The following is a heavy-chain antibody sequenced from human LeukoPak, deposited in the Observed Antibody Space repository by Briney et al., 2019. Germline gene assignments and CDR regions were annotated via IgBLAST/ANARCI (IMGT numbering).Heavy chain of an antibody. CDR2: ISSSSSYI. D-gene: IGHD6-19*01. Sequence: PGGSLRLSCAASGFTFSSYSMNWVRQAPGKGLEWVSSISSSSSYIYYADSVKGRFTISRDNAKNSLYLQMNSLRAEDTAVYYCARIAVAGTSYYFDYWGQGTLVTVSS. CDR1: GFTFSSYS. V-gene: IGHV3-21*01. J-gene: IGHJ4*02. CDR3: ARIAVAGTSYYFDY.